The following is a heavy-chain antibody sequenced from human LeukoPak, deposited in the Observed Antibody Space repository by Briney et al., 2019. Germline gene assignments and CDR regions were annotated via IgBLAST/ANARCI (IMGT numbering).Heavy chain of an antibody. D-gene: IGHD6-6*01. CDR2: ISSSSSSL. Sequence: PGGSLRLSCAASGFTFSSYAMSWVRQAPGKGLEWVSDISSSSSSLNYADSVKGRFTISRDDAKNSLYLQMNSLRVEDTAVYYCARDAEYGSSRFLDYWGQGTLVTVSS. J-gene: IGHJ4*02. CDR3: ARDAEYGSSRFLDY. V-gene: IGHV3-48*01. CDR1: GFTFSSYA.